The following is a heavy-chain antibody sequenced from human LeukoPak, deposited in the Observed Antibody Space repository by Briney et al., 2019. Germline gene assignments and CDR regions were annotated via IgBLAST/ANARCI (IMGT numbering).Heavy chain of an antibody. CDR1: GFIFGDHA. J-gene: IGHJ1*01. V-gene: IGHV3-23*01. CDR2: ISGPGDDT. D-gene: IGHD1-26*01. CDR3: ARADRGSHSYFQH. Sequence: KTGGSLRLSCEGSGFIFGDHALSWVRQAPGKGLEWVSAISGPGDDTFYADSVKGRFTISRDNSKNTLYLQMDSLRAEDTAVYYCARADRGSHSYFQHWGQGTLVTVSS.